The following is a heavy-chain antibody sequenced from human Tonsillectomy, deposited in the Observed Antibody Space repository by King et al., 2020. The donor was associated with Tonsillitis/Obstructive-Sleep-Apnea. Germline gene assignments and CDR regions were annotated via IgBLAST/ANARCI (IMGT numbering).Heavy chain of an antibody. Sequence: QLVQSGGGVVQPGGSLRLSCAASGFTFDDYAMHWVRQGPGKGLEWVSLINGDGDRTYYADSVKGRFTISRDNSKNSLYLQMNRLRTEDTALYYCAKDSTGTPAFDIWGQGTMVTVSS. CDR2: INGDGDRT. CDR1: GFTFDDYA. V-gene: IGHV3-43*02. D-gene: IGHD1-1*01. J-gene: IGHJ3*02. CDR3: AKDSTGTPAFDI.